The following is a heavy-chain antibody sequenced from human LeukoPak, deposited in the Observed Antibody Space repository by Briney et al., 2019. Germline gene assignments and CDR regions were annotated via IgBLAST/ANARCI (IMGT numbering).Heavy chain of an antibody. V-gene: IGHV3-7*01. CDR3: ARDKIEGPTKLDY. CDR2: IKQDESEK. CDR1: GFTVSSNY. D-gene: IGHD1-1*01. Sequence: PGGSLRLSCAASGFTVSSNYMSWVRQAPGKGLEWVANIKQDESEKYYVDSVKGRFTISRDNAKNSLYLQMNSLRAEDTAVYYCARDKIEGPTKLDYWGQGILVTVSS. J-gene: IGHJ4*02.